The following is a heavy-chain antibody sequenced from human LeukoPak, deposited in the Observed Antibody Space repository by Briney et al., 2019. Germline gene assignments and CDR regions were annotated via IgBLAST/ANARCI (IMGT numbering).Heavy chain of an antibody. D-gene: IGHD4-23*01. J-gene: IGHJ6*03. CDR2: IVVGSGNK. Sequence: SVKVSCKASGFTFTSSAMQWVRQARGQRLEWIGWIVVGSGNKNYEQKFQERVTITRDMSTSTAYMELSSLRSEDTAVYYCAADGGLTKAPEIGYYYYYMDVWGKGTTVTVSS. V-gene: IGHV1-58*02. CDR3: AADGGLTKAPEIGYYYYYMDV. CDR1: GFTFTSSA.